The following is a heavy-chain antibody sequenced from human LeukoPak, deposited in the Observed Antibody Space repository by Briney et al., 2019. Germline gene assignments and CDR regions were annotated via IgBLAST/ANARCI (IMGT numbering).Heavy chain of an antibody. V-gene: IGHV3-7*01. D-gene: IGHD3-22*01. Sequence: GGSLRLSCAASGFTFSHYWMCWVRQAPGQGLEWVANIKQDGSEKYYVDSVKGRFTISRDNAKNSLYLQMNGLRAEDTAVYYCAADSSGYYWAFWGQGTLVTVSS. CDR3: AADSSGYYWAF. J-gene: IGHJ1*01. CDR1: GFTFSHYW. CDR2: IKQDGSEK.